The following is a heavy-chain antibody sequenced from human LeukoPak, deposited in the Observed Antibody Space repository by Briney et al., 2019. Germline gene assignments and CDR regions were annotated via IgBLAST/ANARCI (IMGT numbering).Heavy chain of an antibody. Sequence: PGGSLRLSCEASGFTFSSYSMSWVRQAPGKGLEWVSYISNSGSTIYYADSVKGRFTISRDIAKSSLYLQMNSLRAEDTAVYYCARKTGGSYGYFDYWGQGTLVTVSS. J-gene: IGHJ4*02. CDR1: GFTFSSYS. CDR3: ARKTGGSYGYFDY. D-gene: IGHD1-26*01. CDR2: ISNSGSTI. V-gene: IGHV3-48*01.